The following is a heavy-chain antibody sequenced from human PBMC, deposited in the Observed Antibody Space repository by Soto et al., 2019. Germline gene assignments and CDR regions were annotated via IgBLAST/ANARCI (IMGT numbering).Heavy chain of an antibody. CDR3: ARHSDCSGGSCYSEYFAVGNWFDP. V-gene: IGHV4-39*01. CDR2: IYYSGST. J-gene: IGHJ5*02. CDR1: GGSISSGRYY. Sequence: QSQTLSLTCTVSGGSISSGRYYWGWIRQPPGKGLEWIGSIYYSGSTYSNPSLKSRVITSVDASKNRFSLRLSSVTAADTAVYYCARHSDCSGGSCYSEYFAVGNWFDPWGQGTLVTVSS. D-gene: IGHD2-15*01.